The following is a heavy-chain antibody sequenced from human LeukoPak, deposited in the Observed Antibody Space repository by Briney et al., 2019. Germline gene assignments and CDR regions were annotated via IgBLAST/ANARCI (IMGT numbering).Heavy chain of an antibody. J-gene: IGHJ6*03. Sequence: ASVKVSCKASGYTFTSYYMHWVRQAPGQGLEWMGIINPSGGSTSYAQKFQGRVTMTRDTSTSTVYMELSSLRSEDTAVYYCARLTCSSTSCYYSYMDVWGKGTTVTVSS. CDR2: INPSGGST. CDR3: ARLTCSSTSCYYSYMDV. V-gene: IGHV1-46*01. CDR1: GYTFTSYY. D-gene: IGHD2-2*01.